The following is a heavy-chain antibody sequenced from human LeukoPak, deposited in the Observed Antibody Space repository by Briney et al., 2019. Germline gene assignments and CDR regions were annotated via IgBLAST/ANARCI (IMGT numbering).Heavy chain of an antibody. CDR1: VGSISSYD. V-gene: IGHV4-59*01. CDR2: IYYSGST. J-gene: IGHJ3*02. Sequence: SETLSLTWTVSVGSISSYDWSWIRQPPWKGLEWIGYIYYSGSTNYNPSLKSRVTISVDTSKNQFSLKLSSVTAADTAVYYCAREAVTTLNAFDIWGQGTMVTVSS. D-gene: IGHD4-17*01. CDR3: AREAVTTLNAFDI.